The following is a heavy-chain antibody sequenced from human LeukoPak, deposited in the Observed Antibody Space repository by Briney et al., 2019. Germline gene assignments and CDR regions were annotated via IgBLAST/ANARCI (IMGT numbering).Heavy chain of an antibody. Sequence: GGSLRLSCAASGFTFSSYWMNWVRQAPGKGLEWVANIKEDGSDKYYVDSVKGRFTVSRDSAKNSLFLQMSSLRAEDTAVYYCVRALGSGNYWGQGTLVTVSS. CDR1: GFTFSSYW. D-gene: IGHD3-10*02. CDR3: VRALGSGNY. V-gene: IGHV3-7*03. CDR2: IKEDGSDK. J-gene: IGHJ4*02.